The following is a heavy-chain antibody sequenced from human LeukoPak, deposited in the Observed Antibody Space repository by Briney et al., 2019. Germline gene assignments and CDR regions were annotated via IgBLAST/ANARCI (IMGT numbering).Heavy chain of an antibody. Sequence: GRSLRLSCAASGFTFSSYSMNWVRQAPGKGLEWVSSISSSSSYIYYADSVKGRFTISRDNAKNSLYLQMNSLRAEDTAVYYCARAVGNDYGDYGGMDVWGQGTTVTVSS. J-gene: IGHJ6*02. CDR3: ARAVGNDYGDYGGMDV. CDR1: GFTFSSYS. D-gene: IGHD4-17*01. V-gene: IGHV3-21*01. CDR2: ISSSSSYI.